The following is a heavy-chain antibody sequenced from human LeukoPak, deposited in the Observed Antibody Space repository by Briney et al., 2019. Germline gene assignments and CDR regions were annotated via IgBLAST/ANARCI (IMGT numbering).Heavy chain of an antibody. Sequence: SSETLSLTCAVCCGSINNTNWWSWVRQPPGKGLEWIAEVAHHGKTNYNPSLESRVTVSLDKSKSQFSLKLSSVTAADTAVYYCARAEDASANDYWGQGTLVTVSS. J-gene: IGHJ4*02. D-gene: IGHD6-13*01. CDR2: VAHHGKT. V-gene: IGHV4-4*02. CDR1: CGSINNTNW. CDR3: ARAEDASANDY.